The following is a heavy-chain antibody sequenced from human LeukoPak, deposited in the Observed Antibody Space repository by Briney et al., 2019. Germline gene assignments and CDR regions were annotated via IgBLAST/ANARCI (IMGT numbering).Heavy chain of an antibody. CDR1: GFTFSSYS. D-gene: IGHD5-12*01. CDR2: IYSGGST. V-gene: IGHV3-53*01. J-gene: IGHJ6*02. Sequence: GGSLRLSCAASGFTFSSYSMNWVRQAPGKGLEWVSVIYSGGSTYYADSVKGRFTISRDNSKNTLYLQMNSLRAEDTAVYYCARDVFQVATNYYYGMDVWGQGTTVTVSS. CDR3: ARDVFQVATNYYYGMDV.